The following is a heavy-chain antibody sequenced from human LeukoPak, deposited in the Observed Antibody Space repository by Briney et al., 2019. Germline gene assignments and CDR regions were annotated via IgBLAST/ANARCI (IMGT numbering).Heavy chain of an antibody. CDR3: ARTARHLDY. V-gene: IGHV3-48*03. D-gene: IGHD5-18*01. CDR1: GFTFSSYE. CDR2: ISSSGSTI. J-gene: IGHJ4*02. Sequence: GGSLRLSCAASGFTFSSYEMNWVRQAPGKGLEWVSYISSSGSTIYYADSVKGRFTISRDNAKNLLYLQMNDLRVEDTAVCYCARTARHLDYWGQGTLVTVSS.